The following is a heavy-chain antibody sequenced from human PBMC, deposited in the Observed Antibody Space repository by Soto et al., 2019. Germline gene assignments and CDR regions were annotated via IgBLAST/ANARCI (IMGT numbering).Heavy chain of an antibody. CDR3: AKFYCISTMCQAPAAKSTGGFEI. D-gene: IGHD2-2*01. Sequence: EPQLLESGGGLGHPGGSLRLSCAASGFTFSSYAMSWVRQAPGKGLEWVAAIRGSGVSTYYADSVRGLSTISRDNSKTPVDMKMNSMRAEDTAVYYCAKFYCISTMCQAPAAKSTGGFEIWGQGTLVTVSS. V-gene: IGHV3-23*01. CDR1: GFTFSSYA. J-gene: IGHJ3*02. CDR2: IRGSGVST.